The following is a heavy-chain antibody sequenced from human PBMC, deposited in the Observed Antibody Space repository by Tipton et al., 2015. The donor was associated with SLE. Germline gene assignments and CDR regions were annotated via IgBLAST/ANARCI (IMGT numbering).Heavy chain of an antibody. CDR3: ARDVDEDAFDI. J-gene: IGHJ3*02. D-gene: IGHD5-12*01. CDR2: ISAYNGNT. CDR1: GGTFSSYT. Sequence: QLVQSGAEVKKPGSSVKVSCKASGGTFSSYTISWVRQAPGQGLEWMGRISAYNGNTNYAQKLQGRVTMTTDTSTSTAYMELRSLRSDDTAVYFCARDVDEDAFDIWGQGTMVTVSS. V-gene: IGHV1-18*01.